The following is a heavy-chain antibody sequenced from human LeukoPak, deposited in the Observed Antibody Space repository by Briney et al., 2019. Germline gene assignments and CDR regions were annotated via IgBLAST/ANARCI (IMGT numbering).Heavy chain of an antibody. CDR2: IYYSGST. CDR3: ARLDEGNWIDY. V-gene: IGHV4-59*01. J-gene: IGHJ4*02. D-gene: IGHD3-3*01. CDR1: GGSISSYY. Sequence: SETLSLTCTVSGGSISSYYWSWIRQPPGKGLEWIGYIYYSGSTNYNPSLKSRVTISVDTSKNQFSLKLSSVTAADTAVYYCARLDEGNWIDYWGQGTLVTVSS.